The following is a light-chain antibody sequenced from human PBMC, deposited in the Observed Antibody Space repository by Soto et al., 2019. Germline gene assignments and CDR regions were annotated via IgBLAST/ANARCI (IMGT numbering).Light chain of an antibody. CDR1: QSIRRS. Sequence: DIQMTQSPSSLSASVADRVTITCRASQSIRRSLNWYQQKPGKAPKLLIYAASSLQSGVPSRFSGSGYGADFTLTITSLQSEDFAIYYCQQSYSSPRTLGQGTKVDLK. V-gene: IGKV1-39*01. J-gene: IGKJ1*01. CDR3: QQSYSSPRT. CDR2: AAS.